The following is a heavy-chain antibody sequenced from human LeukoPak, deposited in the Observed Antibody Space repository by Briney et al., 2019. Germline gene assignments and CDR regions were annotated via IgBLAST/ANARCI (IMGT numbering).Heavy chain of an antibody. CDR3: ARAGKLSSSWYVYYYGMDV. J-gene: IGHJ6*02. CDR1: GGSFSGYY. V-gene: IGHV4-34*01. Sequence: KPSETLSLTCAVYGGSFSGYYWSWIRQPPGKGLEWIGEINHSGSTNYNPSLKSRVTMSVDTSKNQFSLKLSSVTAADTAVYYCARAGKLSSSWYVYYYGMDVWGQGTTVTVSS. D-gene: IGHD6-13*01. CDR2: INHSGST.